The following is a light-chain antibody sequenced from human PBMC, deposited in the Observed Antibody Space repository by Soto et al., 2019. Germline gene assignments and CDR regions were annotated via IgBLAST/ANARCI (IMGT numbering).Light chain of an antibody. V-gene: IGKV1-39*01. CDR1: RSISNY. J-gene: IGKJ1*01. CDR2: AAS. CDR3: QQSYNTPWT. Sequence: DIQMTQSPSSLSASIGDRVTITCRASRSISNYLNWYQLKPGKAPKLLIYAASTLQSGVPSRFSGSGSGTTFTLTISSLQPEDFATYCCQQSYNTPWTFGQGTKVEIK.